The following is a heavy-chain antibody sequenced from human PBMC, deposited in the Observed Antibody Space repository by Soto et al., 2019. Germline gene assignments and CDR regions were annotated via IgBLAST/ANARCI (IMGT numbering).Heavy chain of an antibody. J-gene: IGHJ3*01. CDR3: SKGYDSSGYYRNDAFDL. V-gene: IGHV3-23*01. CDR1: GFTFSSYA. CDR2: ISASGGST. D-gene: IGHD3-22*01. Sequence: PGGSLRLSCAASGFTFSSYAMSWVRQAPGKGLEWVSGISASGGSTYYADSVKGRFTISRDSSKNTLILPINSLRADDTALYYCSKGYDSSGYYRNDAFDLWGQGTMVT.